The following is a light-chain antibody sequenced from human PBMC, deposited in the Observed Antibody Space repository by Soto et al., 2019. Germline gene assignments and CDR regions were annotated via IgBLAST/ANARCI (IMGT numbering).Light chain of an antibody. J-gene: IGLJ1*01. Sequence: QSALTQPRSVSGSPGPSVTISCTGTSSDVGGYNYVSWYQQHPGKAPKVMIYDVSKRPSGVPDRLSGSKSGNTASLTISGLQAEDEADYYCCSYAGSSSYVFGAGTKVTVL. V-gene: IGLV2-11*01. CDR3: CSYAGSSSYV. CDR2: DVS. CDR1: SSDVGGYNY.